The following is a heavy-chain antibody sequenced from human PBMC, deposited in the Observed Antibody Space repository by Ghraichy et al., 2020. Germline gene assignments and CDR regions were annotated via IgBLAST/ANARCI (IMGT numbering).Heavy chain of an antibody. V-gene: IGHV3-23*01. CDR2: ASATGGAT. CDR1: GFTFGSYA. Sequence: GGSLRLSCAASGFTFGSYAMTWVRQALGKGLEWVSAASATGGATYYADSVKGRFTISRDNSKNTLYLQMNSLRAEDTALYYCAKWLKGGYYVVDYWGPGTLVTVSS. J-gene: IGHJ4*02. D-gene: IGHD3-3*01. CDR3: AKWLKGGYYVVDY.